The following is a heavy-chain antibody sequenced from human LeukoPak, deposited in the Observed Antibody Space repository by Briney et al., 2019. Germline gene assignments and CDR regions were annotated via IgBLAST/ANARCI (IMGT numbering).Heavy chain of an antibody. J-gene: IGHJ4*02. Sequence: SETLSLTCAVYGGSFSGYYWSWIRQPPGKGLEWIGEINHSGSTNYNPSLKSRVTISVDTSKNQFSLKLSSVTAEDTAVYYCAKNSGYDFFDYWGQGTLVTVSS. D-gene: IGHD5-12*01. CDR1: GGSFSGYY. CDR3: AKNSGYDFFDY. CDR2: INHSGST. V-gene: IGHV4-34*01.